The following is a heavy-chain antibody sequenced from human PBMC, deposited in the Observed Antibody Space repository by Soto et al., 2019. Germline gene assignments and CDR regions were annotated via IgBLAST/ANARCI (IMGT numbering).Heavy chain of an antibody. Sequence: QVQLVQSGAEVKKPGASVKVSCKASGYTFTNFDINWVRQATGQGLEWMGWMNPKSGNTDYAENFQGRVTMTRNTSIGTAYMELSSLRSEDTAVYHCARGLGGAFDYWGQGTLVTVSS. D-gene: IGHD1-26*01. CDR3: ARGLGGAFDY. V-gene: IGHV1-8*01. CDR1: GYTFTNFD. CDR2: MNPKSGNT. J-gene: IGHJ4*02.